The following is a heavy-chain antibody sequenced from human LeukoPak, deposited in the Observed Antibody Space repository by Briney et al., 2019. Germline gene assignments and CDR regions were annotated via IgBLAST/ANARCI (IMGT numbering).Heavy chain of an antibody. J-gene: IGHJ3*02. V-gene: IGHV4-4*07. Sequence: SETLSLTCTVSGGSISSYYWSWIRQPAGKGLEWIGRIYTSGSTNYNPSLKSRVTMSVDTSKNQFSLKLSSVTAADTAVYHCARRLGLRWDLQAFDIWGQGTMVTVSS. CDR2: IYTSGST. D-gene: IGHD4-23*01. CDR1: GGSISSYY. CDR3: ARRLGLRWDLQAFDI.